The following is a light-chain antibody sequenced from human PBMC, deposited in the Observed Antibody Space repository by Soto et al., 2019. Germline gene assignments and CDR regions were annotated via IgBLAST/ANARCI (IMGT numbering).Light chain of an antibody. J-gene: IGKJ1*01. Sequence: DIQLTQSPSSLSASVGDRVTITCRASQTMSTYVNWYQQRPGKAPKLRIYAASSLQNGVPARLSGSGSWTEFSLTITRLQTEECATYFCQQTYSARWTFGRGTKV. CDR1: QTMSTY. CDR3: QQTYSARWT. CDR2: AAS. V-gene: IGKV1-39*01.